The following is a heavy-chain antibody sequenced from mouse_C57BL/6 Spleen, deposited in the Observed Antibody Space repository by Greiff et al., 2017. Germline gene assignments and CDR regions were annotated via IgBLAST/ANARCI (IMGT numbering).Heavy chain of an antibody. V-gene: IGHV1-74*01. CDR2: IHPSDSDT. CDR3: AKDSSGPAWFAY. J-gene: IGHJ3*01. D-gene: IGHD3-2*02. CDR1: GYTFTSYW. Sequence: QVHVKQPGAELVKPGASVKVSCKASGYTFTSYWMHWVKQRPGQGLEWIGRIHPSDSDTNYNQKFKGKATLTVDKSSSTAYMQLSSLTSEDSAVYYCAKDSSGPAWFAYWGQGTLVTVSA.